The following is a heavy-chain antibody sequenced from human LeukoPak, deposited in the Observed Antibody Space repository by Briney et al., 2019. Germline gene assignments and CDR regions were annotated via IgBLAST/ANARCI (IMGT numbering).Heavy chain of an antibody. J-gene: IGHJ6*02. Sequence: SETLSLTCSVSGGSISSYYWSWIRQPPGTGLEYMGYIYYSGSTNYNPSLKSRVSISVDTSKDQFSLNLTSVTAADTAVYYCARLKCISTTCPSRYVMDVWGQGTTVTVSS. CDR3: ARLKCISTTCPSRYVMDV. D-gene: IGHD2-2*01. CDR1: GGSISSYY. CDR2: IYYSGST. V-gene: IGHV4-59*01.